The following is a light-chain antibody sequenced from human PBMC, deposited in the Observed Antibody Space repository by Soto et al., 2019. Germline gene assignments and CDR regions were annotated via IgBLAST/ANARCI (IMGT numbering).Light chain of an antibody. CDR2: EVS. V-gene: IGLV2-18*02. CDR1: SSDVGSYNR. J-gene: IGLJ1*01. Sequence: QSALTQPPSVSGSPGQSVAISCTGTSSDVGSYNRVSWYQQPPGAAPKLMIYEVSNRPSGVPDSFSGSKSGNTASLTISGLQAEDEADYYCNSYTGSSTYVFGTGTKLTVL. CDR3: NSYTGSSTYV.